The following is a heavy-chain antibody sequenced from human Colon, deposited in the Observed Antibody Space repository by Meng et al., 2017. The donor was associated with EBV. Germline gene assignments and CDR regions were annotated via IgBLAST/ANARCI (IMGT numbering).Heavy chain of an antibody. V-gene: IGHV4-31*03. CDR3: ARGPSRWLQFSFDY. D-gene: IGHD5-24*01. Sequence: QAQLQESGPGLVKPSQTLSLTCTGSGGSIRSGGYYWSWIRQHPGKGLEWIGYIYYSGSTYYNPSLKSRVTISIDTSKNQFSLKLSSVTAADTAVYYCARGPSRWLQFSFDYWGQGTLVTVSS. CDR1: GGSIRSGGYY. J-gene: IGHJ4*02. CDR2: IYYSGST.